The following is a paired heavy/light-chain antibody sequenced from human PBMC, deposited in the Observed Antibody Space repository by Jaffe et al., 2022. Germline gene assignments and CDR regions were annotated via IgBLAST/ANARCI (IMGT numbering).Heavy chain of an antibody. Sequence: QVQLQEAGPGLVKPSETLSLTCTVSGGSMSSYYWSWIRQSPGKGLEWIGYMYYSGSTSHNPSLKTRVTISVDTSKNQFSLNLSSVTAADTAVYYCASWNTAMVPYYFDSWGQGIQVTVSS. CDR2: MYYSGST. V-gene: IGHV4-59*01. J-gene: IGHJ4*02. CDR1: GGSMSSYY. D-gene: IGHD5-18*01. CDR3: ASWNTAMVPYYFDS.
Light chain of an antibody. Sequence: EIVLTQSPSTLSLSPGETATLSCRASQSVRSYLGWYQQKPGQAPKLLIYDASNRATGIPARFSGSGSGTDFTLTISSLEPEDFAVYYCQQRINWPPITFGQGTRLEIK. J-gene: IGKJ5*01. V-gene: IGKV3-11*01. CDR3: QQRINWPPIT. CDR2: DAS. CDR1: QSVRSY.